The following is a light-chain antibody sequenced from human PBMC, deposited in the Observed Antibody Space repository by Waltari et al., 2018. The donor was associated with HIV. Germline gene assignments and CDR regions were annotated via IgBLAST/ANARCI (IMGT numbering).Light chain of an antibody. V-gene: IGKV3-20*01. CDR2: DAS. Sequence: VLTQSPGTLSLSPGPRVTLSCGASQSISNSLAWYQQKPGQAPRLLVYDASIRATGIPDRFSGSGSGTYFTLTITRLEPEDFALYFCLQYARSPRTFGQGTKVEIK. J-gene: IGKJ1*01. CDR3: LQYARSPRT. CDR1: QSISNS.